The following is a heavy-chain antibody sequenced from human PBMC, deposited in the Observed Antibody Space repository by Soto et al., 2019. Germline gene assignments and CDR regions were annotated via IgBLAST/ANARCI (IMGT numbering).Heavy chain of an antibody. J-gene: IGHJ3*02. CDR2: IDPSDSYT. V-gene: IGHV5-10-1*01. D-gene: IGHD5-18*01. Sequence: GESLKISCKGSGYSFTSYWISWVRQMPGKGLEWMGRIDPSDSYTNYSPSFQGHVTISADKSISTAYLQWSSLKASDTAMYYCARRWEDTAMAHEAFDIWGQGTMVTVSS. CDR1: GYSFTSYW. CDR3: ARRWEDTAMAHEAFDI.